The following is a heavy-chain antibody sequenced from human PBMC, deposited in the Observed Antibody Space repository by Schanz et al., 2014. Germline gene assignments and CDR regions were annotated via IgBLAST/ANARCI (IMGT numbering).Heavy chain of an antibody. J-gene: IGHJ4*02. CDR3: ARIGGSVFDY. D-gene: IGHD3-10*01. V-gene: IGHV3-23*01. CDR2: ISASGGTT. Sequence: EVQLLESGGGLVQPGGSLTLSCAASRFTVTNAWMSWVRQAPGKGLEWVSAISASGGTTYYADSVKGRFTISRDNSKNSLYLQMNSLRAEDTAVYYCARIGGSVFDYWAQGTLVTVSS. CDR1: RFTVTNAW.